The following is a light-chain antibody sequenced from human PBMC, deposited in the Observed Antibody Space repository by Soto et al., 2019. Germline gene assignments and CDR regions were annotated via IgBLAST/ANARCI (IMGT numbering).Light chain of an antibody. CDR2: AAS. CDR1: QSIGNY. V-gene: IGKV1-39*01. CDR3: QQSYSPSWT. J-gene: IGKJ1*01. Sequence: DIQMTQSPSTLSAYVGDRVTITCRASQSIGNYLHWYQQKPGEAPKVLIYAASSLQSGVPSRFSGSGSGTDFTLTISGLQPEDFAIDYCQQSYSPSWTFCQGPKLDIK.